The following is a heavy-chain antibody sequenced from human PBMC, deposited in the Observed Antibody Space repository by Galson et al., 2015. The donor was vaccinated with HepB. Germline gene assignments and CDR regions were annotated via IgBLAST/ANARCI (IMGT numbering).Heavy chain of an antibody. D-gene: IGHD3-10*01. CDR3: MVWFGEDRHDAFDI. CDR2: IRYDGSNK. V-gene: IGHV3-30*02. CDR1: GFTFSSYG. Sequence: SLRLSCAASGFTFSSYGMHWVRQAPGKGLEWVAFIRYDGSNKYYADSVKGRFTISRDNSKNTLYLQMNSLRAEDTAVYYCMVWFGEDRHDAFDIWGQGTMVTVSS. J-gene: IGHJ3*02.